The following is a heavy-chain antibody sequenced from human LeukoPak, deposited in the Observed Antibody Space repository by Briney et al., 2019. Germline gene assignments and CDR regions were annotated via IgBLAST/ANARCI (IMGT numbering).Heavy chain of an antibody. J-gene: IGHJ4*02. CDR2: ISYRGST. CDR1: GGSISNSGGFY. V-gene: IGHV4-31*02. D-gene: IGHD2-8*02. Sequence: SETLSLTCTVSGGSISNSGGFYWSWIRQHPGDGLEWIEFISYRGSTYYNPSLKSRVSMSVDTSRRLFSLRLTSVTDEDTAVYYCARISQSSGVFYYWGRGTLVTVSS. CDR3: ARISQSSGVFYY.